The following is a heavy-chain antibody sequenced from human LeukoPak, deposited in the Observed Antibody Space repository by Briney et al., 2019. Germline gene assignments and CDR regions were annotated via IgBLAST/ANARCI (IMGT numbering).Heavy chain of an antibody. Sequence: PGGSLRLSCAASGFTFSNYGMHWVRQAPGKGLEWVAVISYDGSNKYYADSVKGRFTISRDNSKNTLYLQMNSLRAEDTAVYYCAKDKGGTQLWFYFDYWGQGTLVTVSS. CDR1: GFTFSNYG. CDR2: ISYDGSNK. D-gene: IGHD5-18*01. V-gene: IGHV3-30*18. CDR3: AKDKGGTQLWFYFDY. J-gene: IGHJ4*02.